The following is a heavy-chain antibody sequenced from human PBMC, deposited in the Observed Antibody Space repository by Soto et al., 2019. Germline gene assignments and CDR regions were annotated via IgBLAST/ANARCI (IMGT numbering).Heavy chain of an antibody. D-gene: IGHD1-20*01. CDR1: GYTFTDYY. CDR2: INLKSGGT. CDR3: ARARADNWNNLFDF. V-gene: IGHV1-2*02. Sequence: ASVKVSCKASGYTFTDYYMHWMRQAPGQGLEWLGWINLKSGGTTYTQNFRGRVTMTWDTSITTAFMELSRLMSDDTAVYYCARARADNWNNLFDFLGQGTLVTVST. J-gene: IGHJ4*02.